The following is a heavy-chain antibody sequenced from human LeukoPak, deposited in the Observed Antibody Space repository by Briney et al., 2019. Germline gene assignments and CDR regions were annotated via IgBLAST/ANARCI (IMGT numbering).Heavy chain of an antibody. CDR1: GFTFSNYA. D-gene: IGHD6-13*01. V-gene: IGHV3-23*01. J-gene: IGHJ4*02. Sequence: AGGSLRLSCAASGFTFSNYAMSWVRQAPGKGLEWVSSVSASGGSTYHADSVKGRFTISRDNSKNTLHLQMNSLRADDTALYYCAKGALAAAGSGFDYWGQGTLVTVSS. CDR3: AKGALAAAGSGFDY. CDR2: VSASGGST.